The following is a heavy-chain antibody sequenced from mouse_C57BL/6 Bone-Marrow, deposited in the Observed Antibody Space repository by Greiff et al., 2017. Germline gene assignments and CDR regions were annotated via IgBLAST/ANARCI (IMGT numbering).Heavy chain of an antibody. CDR1: GYTFTNYW. CDR2: IYPSDGST. D-gene: IGHD1-3*01. Sequence: QVQLQQPGAELVKPGASVKLSCKASGYTFTNYWMHWVKQRPGQGLEWIGYIYPSDGSTNYNEKFKGKATLTADKSSSTAYMQLNSLTSEDSAVYCCERKWVDTGGLAYWGQGTLVTVSA. CDR3: ERKWVDTGGLAY. V-gene: IGHV1-78*01. J-gene: IGHJ3*01.